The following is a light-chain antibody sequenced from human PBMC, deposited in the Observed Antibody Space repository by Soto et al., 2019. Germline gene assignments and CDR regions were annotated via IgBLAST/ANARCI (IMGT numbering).Light chain of an antibody. CDR3: QQYGSSGT. Sequence: EIMLKHSLATLSLSPCERATLSCSASQSVSSYLAWYQQKPGQAPRLLIYDAYNRATGIPPRFSGSGSGTDFTLTISRLEPEDFAVYYCQQYGSSGTFGQGTKVDI. J-gene: IGKJ1*01. CDR1: QSVSSY. V-gene: IGKV3-11*01. CDR2: DAY.